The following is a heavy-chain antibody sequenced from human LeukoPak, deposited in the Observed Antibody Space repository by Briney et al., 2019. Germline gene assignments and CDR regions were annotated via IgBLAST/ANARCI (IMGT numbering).Heavy chain of an antibody. Sequence: ASVKVSCKASGYTFTSYYMHWVRQAPGQGLEWMGWINPNSGGTNYAQKFQGRVTMTRDTSISTAYMELSRLRSDDTAVYYCARAHSKHPGYSSSPPDWGQGTLVTVSS. J-gene: IGHJ4*02. V-gene: IGHV1-2*02. CDR3: ARAHSKHPGYSSSPPD. CDR2: INPNSGGT. D-gene: IGHD6-13*01. CDR1: GYTFTSYY.